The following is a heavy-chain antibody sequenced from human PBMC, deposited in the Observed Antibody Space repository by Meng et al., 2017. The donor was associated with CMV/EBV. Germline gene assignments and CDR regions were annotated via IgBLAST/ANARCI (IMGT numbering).Heavy chain of an antibody. CDR1: GFTFSTYG. J-gene: IGHJ6*02. Sequence: GGSLRLSCAASGFTFSTYGMHWVRQAPGKGLEWVAFIRYDGSNKYYADSVKGRFTISRDNSKNTLYLQMNRLRAEDTAIYYCAKDRMVRVYGMDVWGQGTTVTVSS. D-gene: IGHD3-10*01. CDR2: IRYDGSNK. V-gene: IGHV3-30*02. CDR3: AKDRMVRVYGMDV.